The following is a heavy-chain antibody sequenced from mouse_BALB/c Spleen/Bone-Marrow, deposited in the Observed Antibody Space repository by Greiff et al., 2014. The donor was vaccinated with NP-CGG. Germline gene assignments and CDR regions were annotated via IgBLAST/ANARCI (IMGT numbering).Heavy chain of an antibody. V-gene: IGHV14-3*02. CDR2: IDPANGDS. CDR1: GFNIKDTY. CDR3: ARELVRGMDY. D-gene: IGHD1-1*01. Sequence: VHVKQSGAELVKPGASVMLSCTASGFNIKDTYMYWVKQRPEQGLEWIGRIDPANGDSKYDPKFQGKATITADTSSNTAYLQLSSLTSDDSAVYFCARELVRGMDYWGQGTSVTVSS. J-gene: IGHJ4*01.